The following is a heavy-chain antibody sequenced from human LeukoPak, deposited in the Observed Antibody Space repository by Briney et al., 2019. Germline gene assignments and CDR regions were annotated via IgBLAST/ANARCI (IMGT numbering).Heavy chain of an antibody. J-gene: IGHJ4*02. CDR1: GFTFSNYA. V-gene: IGHV3-23*01. CDR3: ATQRSGWHYFDY. Sequence: GGSLRPSCAASGFTFSNYAMSWVRQAPREGLEWVSSISSSGSSTYYADSVKGRFTISRDNSKNTLFLQMNSLRAEDTAVYYCATQRSGWHYFDYWGQGTLVTVSS. D-gene: IGHD6-19*01. CDR2: ISSSGSST.